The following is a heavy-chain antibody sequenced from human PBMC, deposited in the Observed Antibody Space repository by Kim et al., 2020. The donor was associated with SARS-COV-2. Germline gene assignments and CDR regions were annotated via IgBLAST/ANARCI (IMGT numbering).Heavy chain of an antibody. J-gene: IGHJ4*02. D-gene: IGHD1-26*01. V-gene: IGHV3-15*01. CDR1: GFTFSSAW. CDR2: ITSKRDGETT. CDR3: TTGYSDGWHDHY. Sequence: GGSLRLSCASSGFTFSSAWMNWVRQAPGKGLEWVGRITSKRDGETTEYAAPVKGRFTISRDDSKNTLYLQTNSLKMEDTAVYYCTTGYSDGWHDHYWGQG.